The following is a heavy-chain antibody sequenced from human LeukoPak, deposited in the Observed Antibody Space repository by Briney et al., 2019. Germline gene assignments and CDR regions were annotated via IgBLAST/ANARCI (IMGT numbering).Heavy chain of an antibody. CDR1: GGTFSSYA. D-gene: IGHD3-22*01. J-gene: IGHJ4*02. V-gene: IGHV1-69*05. Sequence: VASVEVSCKASGGTFSSYAMSWVRQAPGQGLEWMGRIIPIFGTANYAQKFQGRVTITTDEATSTAYMELSSLRSEDTAVYYCARWVGYYDSSGYFYYFDYWGQGTLVTVSS. CDR3: ARWVGYYDSSGYFYYFDY. CDR2: IIPIFGTA.